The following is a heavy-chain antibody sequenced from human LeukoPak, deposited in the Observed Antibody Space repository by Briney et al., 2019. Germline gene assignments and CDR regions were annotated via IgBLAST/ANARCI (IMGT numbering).Heavy chain of an antibody. V-gene: IGHV3-7*01. Sequence: GGSLRLSCAASGFTFSSYWLSWVRQAPGKGLEWVANIKQDGSEKYYVDSVKGRFTISRDNAKNSLYLQMNSLRAEDTALYYCAKSLYSYDYWGQGTLVTVSS. J-gene: IGHJ4*02. D-gene: IGHD5-18*01. CDR2: IKQDGSEK. CDR1: GFTFSSYW. CDR3: AKSLYSYDY.